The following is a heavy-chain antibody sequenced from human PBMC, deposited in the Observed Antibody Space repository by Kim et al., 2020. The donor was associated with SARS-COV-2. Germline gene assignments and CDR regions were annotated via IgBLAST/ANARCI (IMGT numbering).Heavy chain of an antibody. CDR3: AIGYCSDTTCLDY. Sequence: YTPPLKSRVIMSVDTSKNQFSRKLGSVTAADTAVYYCAIGYCSDTTCLDYWGQGTLVTVSS. D-gene: IGHD2-2*01. V-gene: IGHV4-34*01. J-gene: IGHJ4*02.